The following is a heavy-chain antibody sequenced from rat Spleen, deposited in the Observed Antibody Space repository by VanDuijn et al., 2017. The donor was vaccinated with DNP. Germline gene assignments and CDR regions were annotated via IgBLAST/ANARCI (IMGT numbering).Heavy chain of an antibody. V-gene: IGHV3-3*01. Sequence: EVQLQESGPGLVKPSQSLSLTCSVTGYSITSSFRWSWIRKFPGDKLEWMGYINGAGSTNYNPSLKSRISINRDTSKNQFVLQVNSVTPEDSATYYCAIQLGVFDYWGQGVMVTVSS. CDR3: AIQLGVFDY. J-gene: IGHJ2*01. CDR1: GYSITSSFR. D-gene: IGHD5-1*01. CDR2: INGAGST.